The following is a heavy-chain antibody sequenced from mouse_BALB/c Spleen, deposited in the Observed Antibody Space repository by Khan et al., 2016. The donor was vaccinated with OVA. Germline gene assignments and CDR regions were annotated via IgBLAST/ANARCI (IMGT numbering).Heavy chain of an antibody. CDR2: INTYTGEP. CDR3: AGPPYFSYTLDY. Sequence: QIQLVQSGPELKKPGETVKISCKASGYTFTSYGMTWVKQSPGKALRWMGWINTYTGEPTYTDDFKGRFAFSLETSASTAYLQINNLKNEDTATYVCAGPPYFSYTLDYWGQGTSVTVSS. D-gene: IGHD2-10*01. J-gene: IGHJ4*01. V-gene: IGHV9-3-1*01. CDR1: GYTFTSYG.